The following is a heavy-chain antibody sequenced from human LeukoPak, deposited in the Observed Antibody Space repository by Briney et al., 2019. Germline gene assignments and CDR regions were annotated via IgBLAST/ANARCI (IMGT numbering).Heavy chain of an antibody. D-gene: IGHD3-3*01. V-gene: IGHV4-4*09. CDR1: GGSISSYY. J-gene: IGHJ6*03. Sequence: SETLSLTCTVSGGSISSYYWSWIRQPPGKGLEWIGYIYTSGSTNYNPSLKSRVTISVDTSKNQFSLKLSSVTAADTAVYHCARHPQGRFLEYYYYMDVWGKGTTVTVSS. CDR3: ARHPQGRFLEYYYYMDV. CDR2: IYTSGST.